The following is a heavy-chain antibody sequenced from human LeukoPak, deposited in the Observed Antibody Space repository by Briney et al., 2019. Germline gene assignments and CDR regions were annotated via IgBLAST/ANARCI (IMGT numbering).Heavy chain of an antibody. CDR2: IYSSGST. Sequence: SETLPLTCAVSGGSISGYFWSWIRQPPGKGLEWIGYIYSSGSTKYNPSLKSRVTISGDTSKNQFSLKLSSVTAADTAVYYCARHNPPPTGYCSSTSCYMSGAEYYYMDVWGKGTTVTVSS. D-gene: IGHD2-2*02. V-gene: IGHV4-4*09. CDR3: ARHNPPPTGYCSSTSCYMSGAEYYYMDV. J-gene: IGHJ6*03. CDR1: GGSISGYF.